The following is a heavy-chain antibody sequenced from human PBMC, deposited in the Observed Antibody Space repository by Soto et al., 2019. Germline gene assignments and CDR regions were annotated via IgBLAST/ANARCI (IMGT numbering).Heavy chain of an antibody. Sequence: GGSLRLSCAASEFTFSNYAMSWVRQAPGKGLEWVSAISGSGGSTYYADSVKGRFTISRDNSKNTLYLQMNSLRAEDTAVYYCAKVNGDLDPPYYYYGMDVWGQGTTVTVSS. J-gene: IGHJ6*02. V-gene: IGHV3-23*01. CDR3: AKVNGDLDPPYYYYGMDV. CDR1: EFTFSNYA. CDR2: ISGSGGST. D-gene: IGHD4-17*01.